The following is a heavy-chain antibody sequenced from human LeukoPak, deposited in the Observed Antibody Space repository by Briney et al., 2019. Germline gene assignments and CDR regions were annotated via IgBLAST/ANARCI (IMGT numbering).Heavy chain of an antibody. CDR3: ARERHYDFWSGTDNSDY. Sequence: GASVKVACKASGGTFSSYAISWVRQAPGQGLEWTGRIIPILGIANYAQKFQGRVTITADKSTSTAYMELSSLRSEDTAVYYCARERHYDFWSGTDNSDYWGQGTLVTVSS. D-gene: IGHD3-3*01. V-gene: IGHV1-69*04. CDR2: IIPILGIA. J-gene: IGHJ4*02. CDR1: GGTFSSYA.